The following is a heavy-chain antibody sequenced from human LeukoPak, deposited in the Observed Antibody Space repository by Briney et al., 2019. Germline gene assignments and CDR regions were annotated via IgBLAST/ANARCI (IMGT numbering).Heavy chain of an antibody. V-gene: IGHV3-11*06. CDR1: GFTFSEKY. J-gene: IGHJ3*02. D-gene: IGHD4-17*01. Sequence: GGSLRLSCEASGFTFSEKYMNWIRQAPGKGLEWLSSISAGGSSTRYADSVKGRFTISRDNAKNSLYLQMNSLRAEDTAVYYCARDRLGDYETYAFDIWGQGTMVTVSS. CDR3: ARDRLGDYETYAFDI. CDR2: ISAGGSST.